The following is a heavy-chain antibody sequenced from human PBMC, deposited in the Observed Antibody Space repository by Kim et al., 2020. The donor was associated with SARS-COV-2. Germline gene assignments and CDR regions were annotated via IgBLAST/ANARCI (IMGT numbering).Heavy chain of an antibody. CDR2: INHSGST. CDR3: ARGGWWFDY. D-gene: IGHD2-15*01. Sequence: SETLSLTCAVYGGSFSGYYWSWIRQPPGKGLEWIGEINHSGSTNYNPSLKSRVTISVDTSKNQFSLKLSSVTAADTAVYYCARGGWWFDYLGQGTLVTVSS. J-gene: IGHJ4*02. CDR1: GGSFSGYY. V-gene: IGHV4-34*01.